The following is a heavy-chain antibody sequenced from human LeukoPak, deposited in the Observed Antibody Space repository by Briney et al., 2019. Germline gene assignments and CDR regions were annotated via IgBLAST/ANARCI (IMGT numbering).Heavy chain of an antibody. V-gene: IGHV3-23*01. J-gene: IGHJ4*01. CDR3: AKGIYSSGWGYFDY. CDR2: LSGSGITT. CDR1: GFTFSNSA. D-gene: IGHD6-19*01. Sequence: GGSLRLSCAASGFTFSNSAMSWVRQAPGKGLEWVSTLSGSGITTYYADSVKGRFTISRDNSKNTLYLQMNSLRAEDTAVYYCAKGIYSSGWGYFDYWGHGALVTVSS.